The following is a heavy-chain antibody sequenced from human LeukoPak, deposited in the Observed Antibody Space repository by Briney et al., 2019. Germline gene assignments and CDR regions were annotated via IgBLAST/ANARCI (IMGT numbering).Heavy chain of an antibody. CDR2: IKPDGSEK. D-gene: IGHD4-17*01. J-gene: IGHJ4*02. V-gene: IGHV3-7*01. CDR1: GFTFVNSW. CDR3: ARDWADGADY. Sequence: PGGSLRLSCAASGFTFVNSWMTWVRQAPGKGLEWVANIKPDGSEKYYVDSLKGRFTISRDNAKNSLYLQMNSLRVEDTAVYYCARDWADGADYWGQGTLVAVSS.